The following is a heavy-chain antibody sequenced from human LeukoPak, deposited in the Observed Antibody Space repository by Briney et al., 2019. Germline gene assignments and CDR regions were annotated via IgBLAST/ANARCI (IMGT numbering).Heavy chain of an antibody. CDR3: ARLGRGYSGYDSGLSYYYYMDV. Sequence: ASVKVSCKASGYTFTSYDVNWVRQATGQGLEWMGWMNPNSGNTGYAQKFQGRVTITRNTSISTAYMELSSLRSEDTAVYYCARLGRGYSGYDSGLSYYYYMDVWGKGTTVIISS. J-gene: IGHJ6*03. D-gene: IGHD5-12*01. CDR2: MNPNSGNT. V-gene: IGHV1-8*03. CDR1: GYTFTSYD.